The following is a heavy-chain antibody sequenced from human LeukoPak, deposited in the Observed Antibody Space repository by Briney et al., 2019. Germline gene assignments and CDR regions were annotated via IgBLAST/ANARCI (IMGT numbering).Heavy chain of an antibody. V-gene: IGHV3-74*01. CDR2: IKSDGSDT. Sequence: GGSLRLSCAASGFTLSSYWMHWVRQVPGKGLVWVSRIKSDGSDTRYADSVKGRFTISRDNSKNTLYLQMNSLRAEDTAVYYCAKDYYDSSGYYYVRYFDYWGQGTLVTVSS. CDR3: AKDYYDSSGYYYVRYFDY. J-gene: IGHJ4*02. D-gene: IGHD3-22*01. CDR1: GFTLSSYW.